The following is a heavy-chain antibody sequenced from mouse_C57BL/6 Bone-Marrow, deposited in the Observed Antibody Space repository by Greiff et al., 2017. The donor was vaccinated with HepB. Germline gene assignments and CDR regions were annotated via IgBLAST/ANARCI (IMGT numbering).Heavy chain of an antibody. CDR1: GYSITSDY. CDR3: APYSNYVGNYFDY. V-gene: IGHV3-8*01. CDR2: ISYSGST. Sequence: EVKVVESGPGLAKPSQTLSLTCSVTGYSITSDYWNWIRKFPGNKLEYMGYISYSGSTYYNPSLKSRISITRDTSKNQYYLQLNSVTTEDTATYYCAPYSNYVGNYFDYWGQGTTLTVSS. D-gene: IGHD2-5*01. J-gene: IGHJ2*01.